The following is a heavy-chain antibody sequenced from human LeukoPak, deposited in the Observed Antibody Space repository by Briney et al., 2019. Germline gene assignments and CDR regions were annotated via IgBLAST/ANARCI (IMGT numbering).Heavy chain of an antibody. CDR2: ISTYNGNT. J-gene: IGHJ4*02. CDR1: GYTFVTYG. Sequence: ASVKVSCKASGYTFVTYGINWVRQAPGQGPAWIGWISTYNGNTKYALKFQDRVTLTRDTSTTTAYMELKSLTSDDRAVYYCARASFDHWGQGTLVIVSS. CDR3: ARASFDH. V-gene: IGHV1-18*01.